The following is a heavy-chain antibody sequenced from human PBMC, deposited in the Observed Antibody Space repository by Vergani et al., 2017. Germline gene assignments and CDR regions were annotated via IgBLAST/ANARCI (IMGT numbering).Heavy chain of an antibody. CDR2: ISSSNNYI. J-gene: IGHJ4*02. Sequence: EVQLVESGGDLVKPGGSLRLSCAASGFTFSSYSMNWVRQAPGKGLEWVSSISSSNNYIYYADSVKGRFTISRDNSKNTLYLQMNSLRAEDTAVYYCARPDVDTAMVPFDYWGQGTLVTVSS. V-gene: IGHV3-21*01. CDR3: ARPDVDTAMVPFDY. CDR1: GFTFSSYS. D-gene: IGHD5-18*01.